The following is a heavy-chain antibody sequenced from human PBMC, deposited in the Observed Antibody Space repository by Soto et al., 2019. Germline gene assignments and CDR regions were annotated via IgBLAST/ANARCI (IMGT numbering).Heavy chain of an antibody. V-gene: IGHV4-59*01. CDR3: ARDQGGPFDY. Sequence: QVQLQESGPGLVKPSATLSLTCTVSGVSFSTYYWRWIRQAPGKGLEWLGFIYYSGSSNYNPSLQSRVTMSVDTSKNQLSLKLSSVTAADTAVYYCARDQGGPFDYWGQGTLVTVSS. D-gene: IGHD2-15*01. J-gene: IGHJ4*02. CDR2: IYYSGSS. CDR1: GVSFSTYY.